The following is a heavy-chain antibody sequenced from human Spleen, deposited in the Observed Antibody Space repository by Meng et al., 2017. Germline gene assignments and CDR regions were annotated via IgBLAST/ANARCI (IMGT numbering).Heavy chain of an antibody. V-gene: IGHV5-51*01. CDR1: GYSFTSYW. Sequence: GESLKISCKGSGYSFTSYWIGWVRQMPGKGLEWMGIIYPGDSDTRYSPSFQGQVTISADKSLSTAYLQWSSLKASDTAMYYCARDRQQLYYYYGMDVWGQGTTVTVSS. CDR3: ARDRQQLYYYYGMDV. CDR2: IYPGDSDT. J-gene: IGHJ6*02. D-gene: IGHD6-13*01.